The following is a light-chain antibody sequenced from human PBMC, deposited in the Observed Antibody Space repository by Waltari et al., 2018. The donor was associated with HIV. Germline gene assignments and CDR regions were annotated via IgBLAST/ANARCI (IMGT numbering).Light chain of an antibody. J-gene: IGLJ2*01. V-gene: IGLV1-40*01. Sequence: QSVLTQPPSVSGAPGQRVTISCTGSRPNLGAGYDVPWYQQLPGTAPKPLIYGNSNRPSGVPDRFSGSKSGTSASLAITGLQAEDEADYYCQSYDSSLSGRQVFGGGTKLTVL. CDR1: RPNLGAGYD. CDR3: QSYDSSLSGRQV. CDR2: GNS.